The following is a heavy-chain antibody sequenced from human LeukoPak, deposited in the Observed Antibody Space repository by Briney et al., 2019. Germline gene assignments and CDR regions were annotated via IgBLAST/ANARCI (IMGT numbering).Heavy chain of an antibody. CDR2: ISSSSSYI. CDR1: GFTFSSYS. CDR3: ARGSVHDFWSVPLDY. V-gene: IGHV3-21*01. J-gene: IGHJ4*02. D-gene: IGHD3-3*01. Sequence: GGSLRLSCAASGFTFSSYSMNWVRQAPGKGLEWVSSISSSSSYIYYADSVKGRFTISRDNAKNSLYLQMNSLRAEDTAVYYCARGSVHDFWSVPLDYWGQGTLVTVSS.